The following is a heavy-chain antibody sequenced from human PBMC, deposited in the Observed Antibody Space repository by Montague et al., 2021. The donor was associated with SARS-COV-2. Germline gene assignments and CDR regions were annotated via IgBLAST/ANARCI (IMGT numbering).Heavy chain of an antibody. D-gene: IGHD5-12*01. Sequence: SLRLSCAASGFTFSSYWMSWVRQAPGKGLEWVANIKQDGSEKYYVDSVKGRFTISRDNAKNSLYLQMNSLRAEDTAVYYCARDPRREWLRLTPYYYYGMDVWGQGTTVTVSS. CDR3: ARDPRREWLRLTPYYYYGMDV. CDR2: IKQDGSEK. J-gene: IGHJ6*02. CDR1: GFTFSSYW. V-gene: IGHV3-7*03.